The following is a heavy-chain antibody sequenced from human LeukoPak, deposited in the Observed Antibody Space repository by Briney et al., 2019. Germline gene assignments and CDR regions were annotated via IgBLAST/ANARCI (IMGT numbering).Heavy chain of an antibody. Sequence: EASVKVSCKGSGGTFTSYGISWVRQAPGQGLERMGGSIPNFGKRNYAQKFQGRVRITADEATSTAYMELSSLRSEDTAAYYCARPSIDFWSGYYTPFDYWGQGTLVTVSS. D-gene: IGHD3-3*01. CDR1: GGTFTSYG. J-gene: IGHJ4*02. CDR2: SIPNFGKR. CDR3: ARPSIDFWSGYYTPFDY. V-gene: IGHV1-69*01.